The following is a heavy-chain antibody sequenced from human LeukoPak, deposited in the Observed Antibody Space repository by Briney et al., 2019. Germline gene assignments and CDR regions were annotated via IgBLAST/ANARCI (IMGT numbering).Heavy chain of an antibody. CDR3: ARVRVGSTTYVY. J-gene: IGHJ4*02. CDR1: GYTFTGYY. D-gene: IGHD1-26*01. V-gene: IGHV1-2*02. CDR2: INPNSRDT. Sequence: ASVKVSCKASGYTFTGYYIHWVRQAPGQGLEWMGWINPNSRDTKYAQKFQGRVTMTRDTSISTAYMELTRLTSDDTAVYYCARVRVGSTTYVYWGQGTLVTVPS.